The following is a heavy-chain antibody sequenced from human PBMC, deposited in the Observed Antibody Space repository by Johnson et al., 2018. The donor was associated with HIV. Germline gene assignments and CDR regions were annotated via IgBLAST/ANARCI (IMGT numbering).Heavy chain of an antibody. D-gene: IGHD6-19*01. J-gene: IGHJ3*02. V-gene: IGHV3-30-3*01. Sequence: QVQLVESGGGVVQPGRSLRLSCAVSGYTFSSYAMHWVRHAPGKGLEWVAVISYDANNKYYADSVKGRFTISRDNSKNTLYLQMNSLRAEDTAVYYCARGVGGAGDDAFDIWGQGTMVTVSS. CDR1: GYTFSSYA. CDR3: ARGVGGAGDDAFDI. CDR2: ISYDANNK.